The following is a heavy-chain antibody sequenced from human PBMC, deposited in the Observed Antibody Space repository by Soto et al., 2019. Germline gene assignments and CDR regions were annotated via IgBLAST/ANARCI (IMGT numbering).Heavy chain of an antibody. J-gene: IGHJ4*02. CDR3: ARAPLGVAAY. CDR2: IKQDGSDI. V-gene: IGHV3-7*03. D-gene: IGHD3-10*01. Sequence: EVQLVESGGGLVQPGWSLRLSCAASGFTFSSYWMSWARQAPGKGLEWVANIKQDGSDISYVDSVKGRFTISRDDAKNSLSLQMNSLRVEDTAVYYCARAPLGVAAYGGQGTIVTVSA. CDR1: GFTFSSYW.